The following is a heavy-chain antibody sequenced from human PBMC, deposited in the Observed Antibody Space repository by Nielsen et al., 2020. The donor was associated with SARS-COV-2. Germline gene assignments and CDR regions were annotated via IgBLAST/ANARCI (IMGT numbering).Heavy chain of an antibody. CDR1: GFTFSSYS. CDR3: ARAQEGYCSGGSCYVLDY. Sequence: GKSLKLSCAASGFTFSSYSMNWVRQAPGKGLEWVSYISSSSTIYYADSVKGRFTISRDNAKNSLYLQMNSLRAEDTAVYYCARAQEGYCSGGSCYVLDYWGQGTLVTVSS. J-gene: IGHJ4*02. CDR2: ISSSSTI. D-gene: IGHD2-15*01. V-gene: IGHV3-48*01.